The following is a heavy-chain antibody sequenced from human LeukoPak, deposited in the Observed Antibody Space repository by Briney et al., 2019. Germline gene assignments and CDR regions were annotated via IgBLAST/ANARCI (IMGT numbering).Heavy chain of an antibody. CDR1: GFTFRNYV. V-gene: IGHV3-30-3*01. D-gene: IGHD3-10*01. Sequence: GGSLRLSCAASGFTFRNYVIHWVRQAPGKGLEWVAVTSSDLNVKLYADSVKGRFTISRDNSRSTLYLQMNSLRPEDTAIYCCAREGYYGSGSSPSLYFDYWGQGTLVTVSS. CDR3: AREGYYGSGSSPSLYFDY. CDR2: TSSDLNVK. J-gene: IGHJ4*02.